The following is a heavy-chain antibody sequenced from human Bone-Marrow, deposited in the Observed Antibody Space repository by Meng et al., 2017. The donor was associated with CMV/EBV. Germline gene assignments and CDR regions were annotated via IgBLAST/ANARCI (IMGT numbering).Heavy chain of an antibody. CDR2: ISYDGSNK. Sequence: GGSLRLSCAASGFTFSSYAMHWVRQAPGKGLEWVAVISYDGSNKYYADSVKGRFTISRDNSKNTLYLQMNSLRAEDTAVYYCARDGYNYGGADYWGQGTLVTVSS. CDR3: ARDGYNYGGADY. V-gene: IGHV3-30*14. CDR1: GFTFSSYA. D-gene: IGHD5-24*01. J-gene: IGHJ4*02.